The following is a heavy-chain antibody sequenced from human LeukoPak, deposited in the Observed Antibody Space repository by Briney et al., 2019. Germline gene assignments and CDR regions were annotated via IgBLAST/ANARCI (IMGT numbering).Heavy chain of an antibody. D-gene: IGHD3-22*01. Sequence: SEPLSLTCTVSGGSISSHYWIWIRQPPGKGLEWIGYIYYCESTNYNPSLKSRVTISVDTSRNQFSLKLNSVTAADTAVYYCARRAPYYFDSSGSHFDYWGQGTLVTVSS. CDR1: GGSISSHY. V-gene: IGHV4-59*08. J-gene: IGHJ4*02. CDR2: IYYCEST. CDR3: ARRAPYYFDSSGSHFDY.